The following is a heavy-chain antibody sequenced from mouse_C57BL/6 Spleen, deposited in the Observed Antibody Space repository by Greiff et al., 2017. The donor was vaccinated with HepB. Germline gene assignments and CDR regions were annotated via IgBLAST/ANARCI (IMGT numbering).Heavy chain of an antibody. Sequence: EVQRVESGGGLVKPGGSLKLSCAASGFTFSDYGMHWVRQAPEKGLEWVAYISSGSSTIYYADTVKGRFTISRDNAKNTLFLQMTSLRSEDTAMYYCARPGLPAWFAYWGQGTLVTVSA. CDR1: GFTFSDYG. CDR2: ISSGSSTI. J-gene: IGHJ3*01. V-gene: IGHV5-17*01. D-gene: IGHD3-3*01. CDR3: ARPGLPAWFAY.